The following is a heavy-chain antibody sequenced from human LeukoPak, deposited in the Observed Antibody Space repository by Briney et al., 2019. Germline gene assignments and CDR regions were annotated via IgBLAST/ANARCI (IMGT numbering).Heavy chain of an antibody. J-gene: IGHJ4*02. CDR2: IIPIFGTS. CDR1: GGTFSSYA. V-gene: IGHV1-69*05. Sequence: SVKVSCKASGGTFSSYAISWVRQAPGQGLEWMGRIIPIFGTSNYAQKFQGRVTITTDESTSTAYMEVSSLRSEDTAVYYCARELPGIAVAGAFDYWGQGTLVTVSS. D-gene: IGHD6-19*01. CDR3: ARELPGIAVAGAFDY.